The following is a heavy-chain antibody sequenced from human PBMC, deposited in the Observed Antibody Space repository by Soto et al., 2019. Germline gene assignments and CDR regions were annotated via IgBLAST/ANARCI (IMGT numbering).Heavy chain of an antibody. CDR1: VYTFTSYG. CDR2: ISVHNGNT. J-gene: IGHJ5*02. D-gene: IGHD2-15*01. Sequence: ASVKASCNASVYTFTSYGTNWARHAPAQGLEWMGRISVHNGNTNYAQKPQRRVTMTTHTSTSTAHMALRPLSSDHTAVYHCARVVRDIGHWFVP. CDR3: ARVVRDIGHWFVP. V-gene: IGHV1-18*04.